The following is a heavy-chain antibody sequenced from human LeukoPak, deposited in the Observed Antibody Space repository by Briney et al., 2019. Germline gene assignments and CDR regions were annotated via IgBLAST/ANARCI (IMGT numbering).Heavy chain of an antibody. CDR2: ISGSGGST. Sequence: GGSLRLSCAASGFTFSIYAMSWVRQAPGKGLEWVSAISGSGGSTYYADSVKGRFNISRDNSKNTLYLQMNTLRAEDTAVYYCAKDRVSPGFNWFDPWGQGTLVTVSS. J-gene: IGHJ5*02. D-gene: IGHD3-16*01. CDR1: GFTFSIYA. V-gene: IGHV3-23*01. CDR3: AKDRVSPGFNWFDP.